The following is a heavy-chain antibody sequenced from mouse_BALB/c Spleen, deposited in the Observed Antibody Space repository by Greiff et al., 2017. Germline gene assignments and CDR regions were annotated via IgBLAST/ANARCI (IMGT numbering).Heavy chain of an antibody. CDR1: GFTFSSFG. D-gene: IGHD2-13*01. V-gene: IGHV5-17*02. J-gene: IGHJ1*01. CDR3: ARVTDWYFDV. CDR2: ISSGSSTI. Sequence: EVMLVESGGGLVQPGGSRKLSCAASGFTFSSFGMHWVRQAPEKGLEWVAYISSGSSTIYYADTVKGRFTISRDNPKNTLFLQMTSLRSEDTAMYYCARVTDWYFDVWGAGTTVTVSS.